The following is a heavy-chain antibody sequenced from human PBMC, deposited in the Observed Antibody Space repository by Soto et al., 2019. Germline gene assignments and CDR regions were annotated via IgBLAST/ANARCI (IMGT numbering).Heavy chain of an antibody. Sequence: RPWDIVGAGVSGDRGGGSWIRKYQSSCLEWLGRTYYRSNWYSDYAVSVKSRVTINPDTSKNQFSLQLNSVTPEDTAVYDCARAASVGQLKYTLGIWGQGT. D-gene: IGHD3-16*01. CDR3: ARAASVGQLKYTLGI. CDR1: GAGVSGDRGG. CDR2: TYYRSNWYS. J-gene: IGHJ3*02. V-gene: IGHV6-1*01.